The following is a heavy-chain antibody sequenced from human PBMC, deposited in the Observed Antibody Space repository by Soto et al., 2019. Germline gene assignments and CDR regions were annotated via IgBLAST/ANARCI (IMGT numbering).Heavy chain of an antibody. D-gene: IGHD2-8*01. J-gene: IGHJ6*02. V-gene: IGHV4-4*02. Sequence: QVQLQESGPGLVKPSGTLSLTCAVSSGAITSSNWWSWVRQPPGKGLEWIREIFHNGNTYYNPSLKSRVTISVDTSKNQFSVNLRSVTAADTAVYYCARRTWGMDVWGQGTTVTVPS. CDR2: IFHNGNT. CDR1: SGAITSSNW. CDR3: ARRTWGMDV.